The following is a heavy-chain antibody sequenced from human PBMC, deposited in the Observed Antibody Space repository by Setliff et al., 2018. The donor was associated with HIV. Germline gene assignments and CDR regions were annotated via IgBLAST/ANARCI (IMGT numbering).Heavy chain of an antibody. CDR1: GDTFNTYS. Sequence: SVKVSCKTSGDTFNTYSISWVRQAPGQGLEWMGGIIPMLRATKYAQRFQGRVAITADESTSTAYMELSSLRSEDTAFYYCAGLYGDKGGGYWGQGTLVTVSS. V-gene: IGHV1-69*13. D-gene: IGHD4-17*01. CDR2: IIPMLRAT. J-gene: IGHJ4*02. CDR3: AGLYGDKGGGY.